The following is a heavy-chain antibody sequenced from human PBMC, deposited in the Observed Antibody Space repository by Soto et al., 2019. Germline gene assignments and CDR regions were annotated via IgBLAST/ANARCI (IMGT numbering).Heavy chain of an antibody. Sequence: GGSLRLSCAASGFSFSSYSMNWVRQAPGKGLEWVSAISSSSTYIYYGDSVKGRFTISRDNAKNSLYLQMNSLRAEDTAVYYCARIGVAAAIGTYGMDAWGQGTTVTVSS. V-gene: IGHV3-21*01. D-gene: IGHD2-2*01. CDR3: ARIGVAAAIGTYGMDA. J-gene: IGHJ6*02. CDR2: ISSSSTYI. CDR1: GFSFSSYS.